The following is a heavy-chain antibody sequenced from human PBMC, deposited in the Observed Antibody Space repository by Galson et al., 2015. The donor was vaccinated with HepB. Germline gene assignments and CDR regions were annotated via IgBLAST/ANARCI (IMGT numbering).Heavy chain of an antibody. Sequence: SLRLSCAASGFTFSSYAMNWVRQAPGNGLEWVSALSGSGGSAFYADSVKGRFTISRDNSKNTLYLQMNSLRAEDTAIYYCAKRFDSGGDYYVLYSSFDYWGQGTLVTVSS. CDR1: GFTFSSYA. J-gene: IGHJ4*02. V-gene: IGHV3-23*01. CDR2: LSGSGGSA. CDR3: AKRFDSGGDYYVLYSSFDY. D-gene: IGHD3-22*01.